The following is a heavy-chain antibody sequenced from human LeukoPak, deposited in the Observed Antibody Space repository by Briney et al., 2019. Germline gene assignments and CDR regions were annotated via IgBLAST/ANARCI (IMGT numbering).Heavy chain of an antibody. V-gene: IGHV3-72*01. CDR3: SRDATGDH. CDR1: GFTFSDHY. Sequence: GGSLRLSCAVSGFTFSDHYMDWVRQAPGKGLEWVGRSRNRAKSYTTDYAASVKGRFTISRDDSKSTLYLQMNSLETEDTAVYYCSRDATGDHWGQGALVTVSS. J-gene: IGHJ4*02. CDR2: SRNRAKSYTT.